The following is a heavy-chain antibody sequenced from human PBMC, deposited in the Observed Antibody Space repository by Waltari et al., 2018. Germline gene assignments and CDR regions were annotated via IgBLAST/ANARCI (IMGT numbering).Heavy chain of an antibody. CDR1: GFTVGNNF. V-gene: IGHV3-53*01. J-gene: IGHJ4*02. D-gene: IGHD1-1*01. CDR3: AKVDNVGLNNY. CDR2: IYSGGST. Sequence: EVQLVESGGDLIQPGGSLGLSCAPSGFTVGNNFMGWVRQAPGKGLEWVSVIYSGGSTNYIDSVRGRFTISRDSSKNTLYLQMNSLRAEDTAVYYCAKVDNVGLNNYWGQGTLVTVSS.